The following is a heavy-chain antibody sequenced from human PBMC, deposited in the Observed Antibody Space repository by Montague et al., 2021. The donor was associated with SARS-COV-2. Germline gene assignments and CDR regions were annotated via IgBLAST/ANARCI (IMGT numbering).Heavy chain of an antibody. CDR2: MPYSGST. D-gene: IGHD2/OR15-2a*01. Sequence: SETLSLTCTVSGDSISRNSYYWGWIRQPPGKRLEWIGSMPYSGSTYHNPSLKSRVSISVDTSKNQFSLKLSSMTAAGTAVYYCAKSAWHNWYFDIWGRGTLVTVSS. V-gene: IGHV4-39*01. CDR1: GDSISRNSYY. CDR3: AKSAWHNWYFDI. J-gene: IGHJ2*01.